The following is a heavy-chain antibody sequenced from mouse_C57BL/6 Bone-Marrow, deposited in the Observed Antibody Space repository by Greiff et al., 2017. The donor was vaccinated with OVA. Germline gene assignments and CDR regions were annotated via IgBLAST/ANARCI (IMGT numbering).Heavy chain of an antibody. CDR2: IHPNSGST. Sequence: QVQLQQPGAELVKPGASVKLSCKASGYTFTSYWMHWVKQRPGQGLEWIGMIHPNSGSTNYNEKFMSKATLTVDKSSSTAYMQLSSLQSEDTAVYYCANPYDNNRDYYAMNYWGQGTSVTVSS. J-gene: IGHJ4*01. CDR3: ANPYDNNRDYYAMNY. CDR1: GYTFTSYW. D-gene: IGHD2-1*01. V-gene: IGHV1-64*01.